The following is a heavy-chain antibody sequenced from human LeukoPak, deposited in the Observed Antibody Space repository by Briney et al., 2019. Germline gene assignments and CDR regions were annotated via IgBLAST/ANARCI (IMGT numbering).Heavy chain of an antibody. CDR1: GFTFSSYG. Sequence: GGSLRLSCAASGFTFSSYGMHWVRRAPGKGLEWVAVIWYDGSNKYHADSVKGRFTISRDNSKNTLYLQMNSLRAEDTAVYFCARDRIIYGDYGDAFDIWGQGTMVTVSS. V-gene: IGHV3-33*01. J-gene: IGHJ3*02. D-gene: IGHD4-17*01. CDR3: ARDRIIYGDYGDAFDI. CDR2: IWYDGSNK.